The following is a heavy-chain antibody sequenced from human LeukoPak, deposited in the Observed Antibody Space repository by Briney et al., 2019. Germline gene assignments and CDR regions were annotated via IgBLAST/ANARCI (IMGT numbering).Heavy chain of an antibody. CDR2: IYYSGST. CDR1: GGSISSSSYY. V-gene: IGHV4-39*07. J-gene: IGHJ5*02. CDR3: ARDQVRFDP. Sequence: PSETLSLTCTVSGGSISSSSYYWGWIRQPPGKGLEWIGSIYYSGSTYYNPSLKSRVTISVDTSKNQFSLKLSSVTAADTAVYYCARDQVRFDPWGQGTLVTVSS.